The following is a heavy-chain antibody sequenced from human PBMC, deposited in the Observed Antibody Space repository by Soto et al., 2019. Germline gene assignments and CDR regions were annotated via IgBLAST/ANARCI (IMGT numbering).Heavy chain of an antibody. V-gene: IGHV3-23*01. CDR2: ISGSGGST. CDR3: AKAVLLWFGESHYFDY. J-gene: IGHJ4*02. CDR1: GFTFSSYA. D-gene: IGHD3-10*01. Sequence: GGSLRLCCAASGFTFSSYAMIWVRQAPGKGLEWVSAISGSGGSTYYADSVKGRFTISRDNSKNTLYLQMNSLRAEDTAVYYCAKAVLLWFGESHYFDYWGQGTLVTVSS.